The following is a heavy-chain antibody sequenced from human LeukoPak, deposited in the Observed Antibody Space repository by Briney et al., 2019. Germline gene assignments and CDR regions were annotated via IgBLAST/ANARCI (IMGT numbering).Heavy chain of an antibody. CDR3: ARGYLVGYYDSSGYYYYFDY. CDR2: ISHSGST. J-gene: IGHJ4*02. CDR1: GGSFSGYY. V-gene: IGHV4-34*01. D-gene: IGHD3-22*01. Sequence: SETLSLTCAVYGGSFSGYYWSWIRQPPGKGLEWIGEISHSGSTNYNPSLKSRVTISVDTSKNQFSLKLSSVTAADTAVYYCARGYLVGYYDSSGYYYYFDYWGQGTLATVSS.